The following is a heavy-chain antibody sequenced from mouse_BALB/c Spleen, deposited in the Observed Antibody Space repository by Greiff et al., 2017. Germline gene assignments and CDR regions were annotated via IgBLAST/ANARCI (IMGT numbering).Heavy chain of an antibody. J-gene: IGHJ3*01. V-gene: IGHV10-1*02. CDR3: VSHRYDEAY. CDR1: GFTFNTYA. D-gene: IGHD2-14*01. Sequence: GGGLVQPKGSLKLSCAASGFTFNTYAMNWVRQAPGKGLEWVARIRSKSNNYATYYADSVKDRFTISRDDSQSMLYLQMNNLKTEDTAMYYCVSHRYDEAYWGQGTLVTVSA. CDR2: IRSKSNNYAT.